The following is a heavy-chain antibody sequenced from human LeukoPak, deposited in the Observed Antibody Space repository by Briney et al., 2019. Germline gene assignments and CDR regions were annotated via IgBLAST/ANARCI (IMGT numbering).Heavy chain of an antibody. CDR1: GFMFSSNW. D-gene: IGHD5-24*01. J-gene: IGHJ4*02. Sequence: GGSLRLSCAASGFMFSSNWMSWVRLAPGKGLEWVANIKEDGTETYYVDSVKGRFTISRDNAKNSLYLQMNSLGVEDTAVYYCAKEGRSLQAYWGQGTLVTVSS. CDR2: IKEDGTET. CDR3: AKEGRSLQAY. V-gene: IGHV3-7*03.